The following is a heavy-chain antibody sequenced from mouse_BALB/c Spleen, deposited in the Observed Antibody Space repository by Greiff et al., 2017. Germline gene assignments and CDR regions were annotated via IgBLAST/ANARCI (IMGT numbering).Heavy chain of an antibody. CDR3: ARYSSGYVGFAY. D-gene: IGHD3-1*01. Sequence: EVQLQESGAELVRPGALVKLSCKASGFNIKDYYMHWVKQRPEQGLEWIGWIDPENGNTIYDPKFQGKASITADTSSNTAYLQLSSLTSEDTAVYYCARYSSGYVGFAYWGQGTLVTVSA. J-gene: IGHJ3*01. V-gene: IGHV14-1*02. CDR1: GFNIKDYY. CDR2: IDPENGNT.